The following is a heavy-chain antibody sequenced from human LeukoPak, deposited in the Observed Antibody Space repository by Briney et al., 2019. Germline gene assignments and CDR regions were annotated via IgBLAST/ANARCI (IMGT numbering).Heavy chain of an antibody. CDR2: IKQDGSEK. CDR3: ARGLVVAATPGYYFDY. CDR1: GFTFSSYW. D-gene: IGHD2-15*01. J-gene: IGHJ4*02. Sequence: GGSLRLSCAASGFTFSSYWMSWVRQAPGKGLEWVANIKQDGSEKYYVDSVKGRFTISRDNAKNSLYLQMNSLRAEDTAVYYCARGLVVAATPGYYFDYWGQGTLVTVSS. V-gene: IGHV3-7*04.